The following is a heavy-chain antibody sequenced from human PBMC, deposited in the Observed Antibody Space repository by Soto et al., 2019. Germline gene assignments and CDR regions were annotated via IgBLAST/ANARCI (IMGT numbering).Heavy chain of an antibody. CDR1: GFTFSSYA. J-gene: IGHJ3*02. Sequence: QVQLVESGGGVVQPGRSLRLSCAASGFTFSSYAMHWVRQAPGKWLEWVAVISYDGRNKYYADSVKGRFTISRDKSKDTLYLQMNSLRAEDRAVYYCARDGGGVGAQDAFDRWGQGTMVTFSS. V-gene: IGHV3-30-3*01. D-gene: IGHD1-26*01. CDR2: ISYDGRNK. CDR3: ARDGGGVGAQDAFDR.